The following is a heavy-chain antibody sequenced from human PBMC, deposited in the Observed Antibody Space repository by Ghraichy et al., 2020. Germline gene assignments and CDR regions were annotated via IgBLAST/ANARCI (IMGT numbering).Heavy chain of an antibody. Sequence: GSLRLSCAVYGGSFSGYFWSWIRQPPGKGLEWIGEINHSGSTNYNPSLKSRVTISVDTSKNQFSLKLNSVTAADTAVYYCARGLEWELPDYWGQGTLVTVSS. CDR2: INHSGST. D-gene: IGHD1-26*01. V-gene: IGHV4-34*01. CDR3: ARGLEWELPDY. CDR1: GGSFSGYF. J-gene: IGHJ4*02.